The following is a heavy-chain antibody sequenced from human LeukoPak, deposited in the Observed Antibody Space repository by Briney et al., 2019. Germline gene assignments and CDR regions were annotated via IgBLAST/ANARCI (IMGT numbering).Heavy chain of an antibody. CDR3: VRGFVRGDYYSYFYMDV. Sequence: PSETLSLTCTVSGGSISSHYWSWLRQPPGKGLEWIGYIYYDGNTNYNPSLKSRVTILVDTSKNKFSLKLSSVTAEDTAVYYCVRGFVRGDYYSYFYMDVWGKGTTVTVSS. V-gene: IGHV4-59*11. CDR1: GGSISSHY. D-gene: IGHD3-10*01. J-gene: IGHJ6*03. CDR2: IYYDGNT.